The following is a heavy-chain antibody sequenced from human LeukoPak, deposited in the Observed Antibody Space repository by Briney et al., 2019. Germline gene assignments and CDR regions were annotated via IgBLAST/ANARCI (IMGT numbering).Heavy chain of an antibody. CDR1: GYTFTNYD. Sequence: ASVKVSCKSSGYTFTNYDINWVRQATGQGFEWMGWMNPNSGNTGYAQKFQGRVTMTRNTAISTAYMELSSLRSEDTAAYYCARVSWELTTDIWSQGTMVTVSS. V-gene: IGHV1-8*01. D-gene: IGHD1-26*01. CDR3: ARVSWELTTDI. J-gene: IGHJ3*02. CDR2: MNPNSGNT.